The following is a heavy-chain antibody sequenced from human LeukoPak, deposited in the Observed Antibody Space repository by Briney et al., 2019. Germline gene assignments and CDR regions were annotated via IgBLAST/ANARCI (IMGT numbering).Heavy chain of an antibody. Sequence: GGSLRLSCAASGFTFSSYWMHWVRQAPGKGLVWVSGINTDGSYTSCADSVKGRFTISRDNAKNTLYLQMNSLRVEDTAVYYCYGANAEHWGQGTLVTVSS. J-gene: IGHJ1*01. CDR2: INTDGSYT. V-gene: IGHV3-74*01. CDR1: GFTFSSYW. CDR3: YGANAEH. D-gene: IGHD4-23*01.